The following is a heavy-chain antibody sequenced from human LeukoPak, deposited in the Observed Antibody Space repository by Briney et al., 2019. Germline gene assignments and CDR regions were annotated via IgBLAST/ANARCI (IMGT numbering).Heavy chain of an antibody. J-gene: IGHJ4*02. CDR2: IKQDGSEK. D-gene: IGHD3-22*01. CDR3: ARDGGYDSSGSYWPSDY. CDR1: GFTFSSYW. V-gene: IGHV3-7*03. Sequence: PGGSLRLSCAASGFTFSSYWMSWVRQAPGKGLEWVANIKQDGSEKYYVDSVKGRFTISRDNAKNSLYLQLNSLRAEDTAVYYCARDGGYDSSGSYWPSDYWGQGPLVTVSS.